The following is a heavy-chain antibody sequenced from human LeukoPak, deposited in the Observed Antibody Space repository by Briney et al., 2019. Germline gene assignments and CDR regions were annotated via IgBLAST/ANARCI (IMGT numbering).Heavy chain of an antibody. CDR3: ARAHRLSHNWLDP. CDR2: IRSGSDKI. CDR1: GFTFNDYA. V-gene: IGHV3-48*01. Sequence: PGGSLRLSCAASGFTFNDYAMNWVRQAPGKGLEWVSYIRSGSDKILYADSVKGRFTISRDNAKNSLYLQMNSLRAEDTAVYYCARAHRLSHNWLDPWGRGTLVTVSS. D-gene: IGHD3-16*02. J-gene: IGHJ5*02.